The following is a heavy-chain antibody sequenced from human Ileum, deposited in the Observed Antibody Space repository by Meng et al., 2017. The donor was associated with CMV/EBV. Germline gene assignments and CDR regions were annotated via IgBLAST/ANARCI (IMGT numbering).Heavy chain of an antibody. J-gene: IGHJ4*02. CDR3: ARENYYESNGYYGGVDY. CDR1: GFTFSRNW. Sequence: GESLKISCEVSGFTFSRNWFSWVRQAPEKGLEWVANINPDGSEKYYLDSVKGRFTISRDNAKNSLYLQMNSLRAEDTAMYYCARENYYESNGYYGGVDYWGQGTLVTVSS. D-gene: IGHD3-22*01. CDR2: INPDGSEK. V-gene: IGHV3-7*03.